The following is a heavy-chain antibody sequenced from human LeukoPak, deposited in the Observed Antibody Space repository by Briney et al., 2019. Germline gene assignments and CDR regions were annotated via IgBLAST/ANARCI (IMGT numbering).Heavy chain of an antibody. J-gene: IGHJ4*02. CDR2: IYPGDSDT. V-gene: IGHV5-51*01. CDR3: ARRYCSSTSCYLFDY. Sequence: GESLKTSCKGSGYSFTSYWIGWVRQMPGKGLEWVGIIYPGDSDTRYSPSFQGQVTISADKSISTAYLQWSSLKASDTAMYYCARRYCSSTSCYLFDYWGQGTLVTVSS. CDR1: GYSFTSYW. D-gene: IGHD2-2*01.